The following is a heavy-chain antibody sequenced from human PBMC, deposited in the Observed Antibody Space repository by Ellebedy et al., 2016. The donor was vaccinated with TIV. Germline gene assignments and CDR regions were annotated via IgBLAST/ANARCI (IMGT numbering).Heavy chain of an antibody. CDR2: IYTSGST. V-gene: IGHV4-4*07. CDR1: GGSISSYY. CDR3: ARRSTVTTVGYYYYGMDV. D-gene: IGHD4-17*01. J-gene: IGHJ6*02. Sequence: SETLSLXXTVSGGSISSYYWSWIRQPAGKGLEWIGRIYTSGSTNYNPSLKSRVTMSVDTSKNQFSLKLSSVTAADTAVYYCARRSTVTTVGYYYYGMDVWGQGTTVTVSS.